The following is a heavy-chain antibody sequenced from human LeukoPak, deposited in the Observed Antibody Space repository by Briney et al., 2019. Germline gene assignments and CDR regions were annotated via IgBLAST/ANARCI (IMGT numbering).Heavy chain of an antibody. J-gene: IGHJ6*03. D-gene: IGHD6-13*01. Sequence: NPSETLSLTCTVSGGSISSSSYYWGWIRQPPGKGLEWIGSIYYSGSTYYNPSLKSRVTISVDTSKNQFSLKLSSVTAADTAVYYCARGRGRGSSWPRYYYYMDVWGKGTTVAVSS. V-gene: IGHV4-39*07. CDR2: IYYSGST. CDR1: GGSISSSSYY. CDR3: ARGRGRGSSWPRYYYYMDV.